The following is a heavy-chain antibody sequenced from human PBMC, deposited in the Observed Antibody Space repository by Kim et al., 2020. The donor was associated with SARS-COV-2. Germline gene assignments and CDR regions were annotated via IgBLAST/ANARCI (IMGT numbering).Heavy chain of an antibody. CDR3: ARRVGCGYFNFEY. CDR2: ISDSGDVT. CDR1: GFTFSSYG. Sequence: GGSLRLSCAASGFTFSSYGMSWVRQAPGKGLEWVSAISDSGDVTASADSVEGRFTISRDNFKNTLFLQMNSLRAEDTAVYYCARRVGCGYFNFEYWGQGTLVTVSS. J-gene: IGHJ4*02. D-gene: IGHD3-22*01. V-gene: IGHV3-23*01.